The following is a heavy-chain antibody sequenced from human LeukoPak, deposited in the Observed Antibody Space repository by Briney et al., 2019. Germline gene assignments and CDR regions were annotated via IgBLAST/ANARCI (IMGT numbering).Heavy chain of an antibody. V-gene: IGHV4-59*13. J-gene: IGHJ4*02. D-gene: IGHD3-10*01. CDR1: GVSIRNKY. Sequence: SETLSLTCTVSGVSIRNKYWIWLRQPPGEGGEWIGYIYYSGSTIYNPSLKSRVTILVDTSKTQVSLKLSSVTAADTAVYYCARSPPPYYYGSGSSVNYFDYWGQGTLVTVSS. CDR3: ARSPPPYYYGSGSSVNYFDY. CDR2: IYYSGST.